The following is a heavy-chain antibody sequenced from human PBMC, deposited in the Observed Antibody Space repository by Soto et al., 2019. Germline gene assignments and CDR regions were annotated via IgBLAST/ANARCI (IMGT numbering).Heavy chain of an antibody. CDR1: GGSISRYY. Sequence: QVQLQESGPGLVKPSETLSLTCSVSGGSISRYYWNWIRQPPGKGLEWIGYISHRGRANYNPSLKSRVTISVDTSNNQFSLKLSSVTAADTAVYYCARDPAVAGTEYLDYWGQGILVTVSS. CDR3: ARDPAVAGTEYLDY. CDR2: ISHRGRA. J-gene: IGHJ4*02. D-gene: IGHD6-19*01. V-gene: IGHV4-59*01.